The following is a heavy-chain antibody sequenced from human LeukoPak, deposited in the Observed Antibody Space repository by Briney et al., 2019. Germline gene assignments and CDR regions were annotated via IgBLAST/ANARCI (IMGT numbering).Heavy chain of an antibody. J-gene: IGHJ4*02. CDR2: INHSGST. D-gene: IGHD3-10*01. CDR3: ARRASKVRGVIITAFDY. Sequence: SETLSLTCAVYGGSFSGYYWSWIRQPPGKGLEWIGEINHSGSTNYNPSLKSRVTISVDTSKNQFSLQLSSVTAADTAVYYCARRASKVRGVIITAFDYWGQGTLVTVSS. V-gene: IGHV4-34*01. CDR1: GGSFSGYY.